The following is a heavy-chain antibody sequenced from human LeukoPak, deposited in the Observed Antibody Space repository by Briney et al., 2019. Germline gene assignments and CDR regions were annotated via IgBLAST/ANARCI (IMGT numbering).Heavy chain of an antibody. CDR1: GGSFSGYY. V-gene: IGHV4-34*01. CDR3: ARNLGYCSSTSCKAWFDP. J-gene: IGHJ5*02. Sequence: SETLSLTCAVYGGSFSGYYWSWIRQPPGKGLEWIGEINHSGSTNYNPSLKSRVTISVDTSKNQFSLKLSSVTAADTAVYYCARNLGYCSSTSCKAWFDPWGQGTLVTVSS. CDR2: INHSGST. D-gene: IGHD2-2*01.